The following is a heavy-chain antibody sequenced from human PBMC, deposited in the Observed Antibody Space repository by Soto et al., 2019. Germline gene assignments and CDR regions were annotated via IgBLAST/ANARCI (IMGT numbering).Heavy chain of an antibody. J-gene: IGHJ4*02. CDR1: GFNFSSYV. D-gene: IGHD6-19*01. CDR2: IWYDGGNK. V-gene: IGHV3-33*01. Sequence: QVQLVESGGGVVQPGRSLRLSCAASGFNFSSYVMHWVRQAPGKGLEWVAVIWYDGGNKYYADSVKGRFTISRDNSKNTLYLQMNSLRAEDTAVYYCARDGQWLPRDGLRSSYYFDYWGQGTLVNVS. CDR3: ARDGQWLPRDGLRSSYYFDY.